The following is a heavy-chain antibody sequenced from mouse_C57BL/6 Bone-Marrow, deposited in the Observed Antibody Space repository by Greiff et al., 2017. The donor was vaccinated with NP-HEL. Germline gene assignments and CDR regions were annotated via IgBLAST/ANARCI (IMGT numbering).Heavy chain of an antibody. J-gene: IGHJ3*01. Sequence: QVQLQQSGAELVRPGASVKLSCTASGYTFTSYGISWVNQRPGQSLEWIGDIYPRSGNTYYNENLKGKGTLTADKSSSTAYMELRSLTSEDSAAYFCAMGGGFAYWGQGTLVTVSA. CDR1: GYTFTSYG. CDR3: AMGGGFAY. V-gene: IGHV1-81*01. CDR2: IYPRSGNT.